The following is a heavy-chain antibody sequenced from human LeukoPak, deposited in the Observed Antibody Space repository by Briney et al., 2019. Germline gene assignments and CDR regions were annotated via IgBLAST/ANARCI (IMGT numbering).Heavy chain of an antibody. D-gene: IGHD3-10*01. CDR2: FDPEDGET. CDR1: GYTLTELS. V-gene: IGHV1-24*01. Sequence: ASVKVSYKVSGYTLTELSMHWVRQAPGKGLEWMGGFDPEDGETIYAQKFQGRVTMTEDTSTDTAYMELSSLRSEDTAVYYCATGLYYYGSGSSSGYFDYWGQGTLVTVSS. J-gene: IGHJ4*02. CDR3: ATGLYYYGSGSSSGYFDY.